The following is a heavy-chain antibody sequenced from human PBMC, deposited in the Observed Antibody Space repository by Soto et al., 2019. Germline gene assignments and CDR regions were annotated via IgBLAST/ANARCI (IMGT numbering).Heavy chain of an antibody. CDR1: GGSISSGGYY. J-gene: IGHJ4*02. V-gene: IGHV4-31*01. D-gene: IGHD3-10*01. CDR2: IYYTGNT. CDR3: ARVQGSGVPLDF. Sequence: QVQLQESGPGLVKPSQTLSLPCTVPGGSISSGGYYWSWIRQHPGKGLEWIGHIYYTGNTYYNPSLKSHVTISVDTSRNQFSLKVKSVTAADTAVYYCARVQGSGVPLDFWGQGALVTVSS.